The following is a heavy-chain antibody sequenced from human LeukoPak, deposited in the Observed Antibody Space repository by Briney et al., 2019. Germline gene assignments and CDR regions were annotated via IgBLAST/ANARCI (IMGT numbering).Heavy chain of an antibody. CDR3: ARDGAVTPSDCGDYVSYYMDV. V-gene: IGHV1-69*06. CDR2: IIPIFGTA. J-gene: IGHJ6*03. D-gene: IGHD4-17*01. Sequence: SVKVSCKASGGTFSSYAISWVRQAPGQGLEWMGRIIPIFGTANYAQKFQGRVTITADKSTSTAYMELSSLRSEDTAVYYCARDGAVTPSDCGDYVSYYMDVWGKGTTVTVSS. CDR1: GGTFSSYA.